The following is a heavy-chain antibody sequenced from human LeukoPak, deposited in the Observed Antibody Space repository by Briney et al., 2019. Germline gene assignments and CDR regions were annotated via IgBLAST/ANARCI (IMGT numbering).Heavy chain of an antibody. D-gene: IGHD4-17*01. Sequence: GGSLRLSCAASGLTVSSNRRSWVRQAPGKGLEWGSGINWNGGSTGYADAVKGRFTISRDNAKNTLYLQMNSLRAEHTALYYCASGGLRNPGYWGQGTLVTVSS. CDR3: ASGGLRNPGY. V-gene: IGHV3-20*04. CDR2: INWNGGST. J-gene: IGHJ4*02. CDR1: GLTVSSNR.